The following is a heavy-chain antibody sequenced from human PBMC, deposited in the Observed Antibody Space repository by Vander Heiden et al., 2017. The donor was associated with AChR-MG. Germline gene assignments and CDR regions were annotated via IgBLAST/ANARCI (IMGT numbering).Heavy chain of an antibody. D-gene: IGHD2-15*01. V-gene: IGHV1-69*08. Sequence: QVQLVQSGADAKNHGSSVKVSCKASGDSFSSSTLRWVRQAPGQGLEWMGRIIPILGIANYEQKLQDRVTITADKSTSTAYMELSSLRSEDTAVYYCARDQGYGSGGSCYSYYYGMDVWGQGTTVTVSS. CDR1: GDSFSSST. J-gene: IGHJ6*02. CDR2: IIPILGIA. CDR3: ARDQGYGSGGSCYSYYYGMDV.